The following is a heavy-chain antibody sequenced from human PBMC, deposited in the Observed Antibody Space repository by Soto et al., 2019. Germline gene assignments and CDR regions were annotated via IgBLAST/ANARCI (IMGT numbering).Heavy chain of an antibody. J-gene: IGHJ6*02. CDR3: ARRMIYGDYYYCYGMDV. Sequence: GGSLRLSCAASGFTFSSYSMNWVRQAPGKGLEWVSYISSSSSTIYYADSVKGRFTISRDNAKNSLYLQMNSLRDEDTAVYYCARRMIYGDYYYCYGMDVWGQGTTVTVSS. CDR1: GFTFSSYS. V-gene: IGHV3-48*02. CDR2: ISSSSSTI. D-gene: IGHD4-17*01.